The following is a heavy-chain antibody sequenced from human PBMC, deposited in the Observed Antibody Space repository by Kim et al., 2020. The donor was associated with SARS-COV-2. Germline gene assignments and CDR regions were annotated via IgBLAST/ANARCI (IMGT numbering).Heavy chain of an antibody. V-gene: IGHV3-74*01. CDR2: INSDGSTI. D-gene: IGHD6-19*01. Sequence: GGSLRLSCAASGFTFSSHWMHWVRQAPGKGLVWVSRINSDGSTISSADSVKGRFTISRDNAKNTLYLQMNSLRAEDTAVYYCARRQFTSGWYYYDYWGQGPLVTVAS. CDR1: GFTFSSHW. CDR3: ARRQFTSGWYYYDY. J-gene: IGHJ4*02.